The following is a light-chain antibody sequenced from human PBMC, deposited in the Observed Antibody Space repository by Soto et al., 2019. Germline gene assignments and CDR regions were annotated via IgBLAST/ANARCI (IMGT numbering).Light chain of an antibody. V-gene: IGKV3-20*01. CDR3: QQYGSSPTT. J-gene: IGKJ1*01. CDR1: QRLSASD. CDR2: GAS. Sequence: EIVLTQSPGTLSLSPGQRATLSCRASQRLSASDIAWYQQKPGQAPKFLIYGASSRATGIPDRFSGSGSGTDFTLTISRLEPEDFAVYFCQQYGSSPTTFGQGTKVDIK.